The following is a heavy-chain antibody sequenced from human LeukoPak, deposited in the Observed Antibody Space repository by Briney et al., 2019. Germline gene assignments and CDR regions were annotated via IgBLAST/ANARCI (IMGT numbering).Heavy chain of an antibody. CDR1: GFTLSSYS. CDR3: ARDLRYCSSASCSENGAFDI. D-gene: IGHD2-2*01. Sequence: GGSLRLCCAASGFTLSSYSMKWVREAPGEGLVWVSSISSSGSFIYYADSVTARFTISRDNARNSLFLQMNSLRAEDTAVYYCARDLRYCSSASCSENGAFDIWGQGTMVTVSS. CDR2: ISSSGSFI. J-gene: IGHJ3*02. V-gene: IGHV3-21*01.